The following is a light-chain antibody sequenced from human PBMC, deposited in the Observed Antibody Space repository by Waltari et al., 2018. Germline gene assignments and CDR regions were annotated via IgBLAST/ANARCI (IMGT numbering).Light chain of an antibody. J-gene: IGLJ2*01. Sequence: QSALTQPASVSGSPGQSITISCTGSSTDLGSSTLVSWYQHPPDKAPKLLIYAGPGRPTGISPRFSGPKSGNTASLTISTLHAEDEADYYCFSYADGRSLVFGGGTKLTVL. CDR2: AGP. V-gene: IGLV2-23*01. CDR3: FSYADGRSLV. CDR1: STDLGSSTL.